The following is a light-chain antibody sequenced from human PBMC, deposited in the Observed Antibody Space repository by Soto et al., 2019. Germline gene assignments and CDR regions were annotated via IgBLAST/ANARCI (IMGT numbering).Light chain of an antibody. J-gene: IGLJ2*01. CDR2: GNS. CDR1: SSNIGAGYD. Sequence: QAVVTQPPSVSGAPGQRVTISCTGSSSNIGAGYDVHWYHQLPGTAPKLLIDGNSNRPSGVPDRFSGSKSGTSASLAITGLQAEDEADYYCQSYDISLSVVFGGGTKLTVL. CDR3: QSYDISLSVV. V-gene: IGLV1-40*01.